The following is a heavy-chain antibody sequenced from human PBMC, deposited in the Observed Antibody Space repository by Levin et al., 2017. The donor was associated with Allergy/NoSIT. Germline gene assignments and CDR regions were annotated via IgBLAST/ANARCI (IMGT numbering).Heavy chain of an antibody. CDR3: ARDQWEGQQLFHGMDV. CDR2: IYYSGST. Sequence: PSETLSLTCTVSGGSVSSGSYYWSWIRQPPGKGLEWIGYIYYSGSTNYNPSLKSRVTISVDTSKNQFSLKLSSVTAADTAVYYCARDQWEGQQLFHGMDVWGQGTTVTVSS. CDR1: GGSVSSGSYY. V-gene: IGHV4-61*01. J-gene: IGHJ6*02. D-gene: IGHD6-13*01.